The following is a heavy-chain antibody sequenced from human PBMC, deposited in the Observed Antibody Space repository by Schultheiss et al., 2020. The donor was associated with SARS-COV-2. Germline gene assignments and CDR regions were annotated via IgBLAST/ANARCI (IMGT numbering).Heavy chain of an antibody. D-gene: IGHD2-2*01. CDR2: ISAYNGNT. CDR1: GYTFTSYY. J-gene: IGHJ4*02. Sequence: ASVKVSCKASGYTFTSYYMHWVRQAPGQGLEWMGWISAYNGNTNYAQKLQGRVTMTTDTSTSTAYMELRSLRSDDTAVYYCARVYCSSTSCYYYFDYWGQGTLVTVSS. V-gene: IGHV1-18*04. CDR3: ARVYCSSTSCYYYFDY.